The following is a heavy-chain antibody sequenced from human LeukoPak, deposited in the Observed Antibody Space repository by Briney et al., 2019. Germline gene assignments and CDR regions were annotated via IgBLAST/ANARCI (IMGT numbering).Heavy chain of an antibody. Sequence: GGSLRLSCAASGFTFSSYSMSWVRQAPGKGLEWVSFIYSGGNTHYSDSVKGRFTISRDNSKNTLYLQMNSLRADDTAVYYCARRAGEYSHPYDYWGQGTLVTVSS. J-gene: IGHJ4*02. CDR2: IYSGGNT. V-gene: IGHV3-53*01. CDR3: ARRAGEYSHPYDY. D-gene: IGHD4-17*01. CDR1: GFTFSSYS.